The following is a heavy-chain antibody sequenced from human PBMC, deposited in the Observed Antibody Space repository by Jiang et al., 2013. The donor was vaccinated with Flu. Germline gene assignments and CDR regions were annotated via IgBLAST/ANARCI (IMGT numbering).Heavy chain of an antibody. CDR2: TSFDGRIK. CDR3: ARDQGLQRRFLEWALDY. CDR1: GFSFNDYG. Sequence: VQLVESGGGVVQAGESLRLSCAVSGFSFNDYGMHWVRQAPGKGLEWVAVTSFDGRIKSYGDSVKGRFTISRDISGNTLYLEMSSLRADDTAIYYCARDQGLQRRFLEWALDYWGLGTLVTVAS. J-gene: IGHJ4*01. V-gene: IGHV3-30*03. D-gene: IGHD3-3*01.